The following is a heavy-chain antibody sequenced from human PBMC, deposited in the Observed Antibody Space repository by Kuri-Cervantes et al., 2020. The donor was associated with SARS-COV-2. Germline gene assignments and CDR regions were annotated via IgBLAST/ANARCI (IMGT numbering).Heavy chain of an antibody. D-gene: IGHD2-15*01. J-gene: IGHJ4*02. CDR1: GDSISSDW. CDR2: IYYSGSS. Sequence: SETLSLTCTVSGDSISSDWWSWIRQSPEKGLEWIGYIYYSGSSTYNPSLESRVTMSIDTSRNQFSLKLSSVTAADTAVYYCARDGPSWGGAVVDYFDYWGQGTLVTVSS. CDR3: ARDGPSWGGAVVDYFDY. V-gene: IGHV4-59*01.